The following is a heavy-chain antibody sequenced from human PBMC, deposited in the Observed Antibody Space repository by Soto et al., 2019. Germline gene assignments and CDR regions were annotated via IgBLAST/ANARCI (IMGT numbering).Heavy chain of an antibody. CDR1: GDSVSSNSAA. CDR3: ARDLEAAAGTHYYYGMDV. Sequence: SPTLSLPCAISGDSVSSNSAAWNWIRQSPSRGLEWLGRTYYRSKWYNDYAVSVKSRITINPDTSKNQFSLQLNSVTTEDTAVYYCARDLEAAAGTHYYYGMDVWGQGTTVTVSS. D-gene: IGHD6-13*01. V-gene: IGHV6-1*01. J-gene: IGHJ6*02. CDR2: TYYRSKWYN.